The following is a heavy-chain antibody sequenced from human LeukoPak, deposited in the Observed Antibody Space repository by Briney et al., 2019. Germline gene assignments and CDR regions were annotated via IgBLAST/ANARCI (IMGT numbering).Heavy chain of an antibody. J-gene: IGHJ4*02. D-gene: IGHD3-10*01. CDR3: ARLGSYGSGSYYDPH. CDR1: GYSFTSYW. V-gene: IGHV5-51*01. Sequence: GESLKISCKGSGYSFTSYWIGRVRQMPGKGLEWMGSIYPGDSDTRYSPSFQGQVTISADKSIHTAYLQWRSLKASDTAMYYCARLGSYGSGSYYDPHWGQGTLVTVSS. CDR2: IYPGDSDT.